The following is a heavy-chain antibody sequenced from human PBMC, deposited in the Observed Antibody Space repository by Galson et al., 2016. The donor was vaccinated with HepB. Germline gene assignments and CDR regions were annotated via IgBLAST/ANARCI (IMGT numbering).Heavy chain of an antibody. D-gene: IGHD2-21*01. CDR1: GFTFTTYA. Sequence: SLRLSCAASGFTFTTYAMSWVRQAPGKGLEWVSSSSGSGDGTYYADSVKGRFTISRDSSENTLYLQMNSLRADDMALYYCAKAAGYNCGSAFDFWGQGTLLTVSS. J-gene: IGHJ4*02. CDR2: SSGSGDGT. V-gene: IGHV3-23*01. CDR3: AKAAGYNCGSAFDF.